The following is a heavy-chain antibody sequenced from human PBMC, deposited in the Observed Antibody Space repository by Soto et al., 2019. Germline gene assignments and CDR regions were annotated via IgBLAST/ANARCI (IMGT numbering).Heavy chain of an antibody. V-gene: IGHV3-23*01. CDR1: AFTFSTYA. J-gene: IGHJ4*02. CDR3: ARVWITQDSGSYFSD. Sequence: GGSLRLSCAASAFTFSTYAMTWVRQAPGKGLEWVSSVSGSGGSTYYADSVKGRFTISRDNSKNTLYLHMNSLRAEDTAVYYCARVWITQDSGSYFSDWGQGTLVTVSS. CDR2: VSGSGGST. D-gene: IGHD1-26*01.